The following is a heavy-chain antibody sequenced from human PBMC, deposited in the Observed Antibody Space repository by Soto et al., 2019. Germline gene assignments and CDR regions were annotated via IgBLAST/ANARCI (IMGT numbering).Heavy chain of an antibody. D-gene: IGHD6-13*01. V-gene: IGHV3-23*01. J-gene: IGHJ4*02. CDR2: ISDSGSST. CDR3: ARGSWCDY. Sequence: EVQLLESGGGLVQPGGSLRLSCAASGFTFSSYAMNWVRQAPGKGLEWVSGISDSGSSTYSADSVKGRFTISRDNSKNTLYLKMNSLRAEDTALYYCARGSWCDYWGQGTLLTVSS. CDR1: GFTFSSYA.